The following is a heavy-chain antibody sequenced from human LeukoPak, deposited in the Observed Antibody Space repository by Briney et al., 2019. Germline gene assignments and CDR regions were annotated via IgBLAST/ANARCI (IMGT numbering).Heavy chain of an antibody. CDR3: ARAPAAGATRVDY. V-gene: IGHV1-18*01. J-gene: IGHJ4*02. CDR1: GYTFSSYG. D-gene: IGHD6-13*01. CDR2: ISVYSGDT. Sequence: GASVKVSCKASGYTFSSYGISWVRQAPGQGLEWMGWISVYSGDTKYAQKVQGRVTMTTDTPTSTAYMELRSLTSDDTAVYFCARAPAAGATRVDYWDQGTLVTVSS.